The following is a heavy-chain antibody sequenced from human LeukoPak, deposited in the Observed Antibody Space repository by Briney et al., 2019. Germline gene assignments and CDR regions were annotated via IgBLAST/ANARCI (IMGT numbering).Heavy chain of an antibody. CDR3: AIDIVVVPAAPYYFDY. D-gene: IGHD2-2*01. CDR2: INPNSGGT. J-gene: IGHJ4*02. CDR1: GYTFTGYY. V-gene: IGHV1-2*02. Sequence: ASVKVSCKASGYTFTGYYMHWVRQAPGQGREWMGWINPNSGGTNYAQKFQGRVTMTRDTSISTAHMELSRLRSDDTAVYYCAIDIVVVPAAPYYFDYWGQGTLVTVSS.